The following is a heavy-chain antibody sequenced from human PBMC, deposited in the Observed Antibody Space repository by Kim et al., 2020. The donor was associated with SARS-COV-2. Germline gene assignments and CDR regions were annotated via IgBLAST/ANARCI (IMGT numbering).Heavy chain of an antibody. V-gene: IGHV1-18*01. D-gene: IGHD3-16*02. CDR3: ARAIRLGELSLIEGFDY. Sequence: ASVKVSCKASGYTFTSYGISWVRQAPGQGLEWMGWISTYNGNTNYAQKFQGRVTMTTDTSTSTAYMELRSLRSDDTAVYYCARAIRLGELSLIEGFDYWGQESWSPSPQ. CDR1: GYTFTSYG. CDR2: ISTYNGNT. J-gene: IGHJ4*01.